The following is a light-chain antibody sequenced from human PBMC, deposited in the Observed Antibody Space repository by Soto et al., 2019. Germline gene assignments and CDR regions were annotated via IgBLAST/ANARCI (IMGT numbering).Light chain of an antibody. CDR1: QSVSSN. CDR2: GAS. V-gene: IGKV3-15*01. J-gene: IGKJ2*01. Sequence: EIVMTQSPATLSVSPGERATLSCRASQSVSSNFAWYQQKPGQAPRLLIYGASTRATGIPARFSGSGSWTEFTLTISSLQYEDVAVYYCQQYNKWPPYTFGQGTKLEIK. CDR3: QQYNKWPPYT.